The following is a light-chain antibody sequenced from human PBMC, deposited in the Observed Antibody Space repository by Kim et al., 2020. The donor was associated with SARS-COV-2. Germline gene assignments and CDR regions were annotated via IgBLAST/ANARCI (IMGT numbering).Light chain of an antibody. CDR3: QSRDSGGRVI. CDR1: RLRSYY. J-gene: IGLJ2*01. V-gene: IGLV3-19*01. Sequence: SSELTQDPVVSVALGQTVRITCQGDRLRSYYATWYQQKPRQAPVVVIYGRNDRPSGIPDRFSGSASGNTASLTISGTQAEDEADFYCQSRDSGGRVIFGGGTKLTVL. CDR2: GRN.